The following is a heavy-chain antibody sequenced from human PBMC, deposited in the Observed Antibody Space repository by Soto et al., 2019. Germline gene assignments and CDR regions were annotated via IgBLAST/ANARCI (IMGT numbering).Heavy chain of an antibody. CDR2: IKQDGSEK. CDR1: GFSFSSYW. J-gene: IGHJ4*02. D-gene: IGHD4-17*01. Sequence: EVQLVESGGGLVQPGGSQRLSCAASGFSFSSYWMSWVRQAPGRGLEWVANIKQDGSEKHYVESVRGRFTISRDNAKNSLYLQMNSLRAEDTAVYYCARIGKSYGDNLDQWGQGTLVTVSS. V-gene: IGHV3-7*01. CDR3: ARIGKSYGDNLDQ.